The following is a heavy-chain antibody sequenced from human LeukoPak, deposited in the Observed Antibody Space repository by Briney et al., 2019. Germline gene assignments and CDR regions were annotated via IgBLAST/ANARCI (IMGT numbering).Heavy chain of an antibody. CDR3: ARGVYGSGSYGYVY. Sequence: SETLSLTCTVSGGSISSGDYYWSWIRQPPGKGLEWIGYIYYSGSTNYNPSLKNRVTISVDTSKNQFSLKLNSVTAADTAVYYCARGVYGSGSYGYVYWGQGTLVTVSS. V-gene: IGHV4-61*08. J-gene: IGHJ4*02. D-gene: IGHD3-10*01. CDR2: IYYSGST. CDR1: GGSISSGDYY.